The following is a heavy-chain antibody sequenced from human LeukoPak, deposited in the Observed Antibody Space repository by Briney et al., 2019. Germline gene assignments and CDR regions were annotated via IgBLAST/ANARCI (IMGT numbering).Heavy chain of an antibody. Sequence: SETLSLTCAVSGVPISSLYWSWIRQPPGKGLEWIGYVFYTGDTNYNPSLKSRVTMSLDTSKNQLSLRLTSVTAADTAVYYCARHPFATPFDHWGRGTLVTVSS. V-gene: IGHV4-59*08. CDR2: VFYTGDT. J-gene: IGHJ4*02. CDR1: GVPISSLY. CDR3: ARHPFATPFDH. D-gene: IGHD2-15*01.